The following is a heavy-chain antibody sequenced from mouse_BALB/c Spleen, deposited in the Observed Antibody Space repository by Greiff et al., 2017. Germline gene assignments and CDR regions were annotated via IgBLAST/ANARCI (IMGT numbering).Heavy chain of an antibody. CDR3: ARSGGYVLYYFDY. CDR2: ISSGSSTI. V-gene: IGHV5-17*02. J-gene: IGHJ2*01. CDR1: GFTFSSFG. D-gene: IGHD1-2*01. Sequence: EVKLVEPGGGLVQPGGSRKLSCAASGFTFSSFGMHWVRQAPEKGLEWVAYISSGSSTIYYADTVKGRFTISRDNPKNTLFLQMTSLRSEDTAMYYCARSGGYVLYYFDYWGQGTTLTVSS.